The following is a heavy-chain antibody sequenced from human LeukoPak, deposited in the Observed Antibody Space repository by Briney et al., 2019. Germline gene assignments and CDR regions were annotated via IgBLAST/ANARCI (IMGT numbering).Heavy chain of an antibody. CDR2: INQDGNEK. CDR1: GFNSNSHW. Sequence: GGSLRLSCEGSGFNSNSHWMSWVRQAPGKGPEWVTNINQDGNEKYYAGSVKGRFTVSRDNVKKSVYLQMDNVRADDTGVYYCARDANLRGYNSWFDPWGQGTLVTVSS. J-gene: IGHJ5*02. D-gene: IGHD2/OR15-2a*01. V-gene: IGHV3-7*01. CDR3: ARDANLRGYNSWFDP.